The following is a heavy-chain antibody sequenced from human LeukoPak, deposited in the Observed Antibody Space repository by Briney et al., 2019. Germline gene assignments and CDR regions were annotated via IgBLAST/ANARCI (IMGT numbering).Heavy chain of an antibody. V-gene: IGHV3-66*01. D-gene: IGHD2-15*01. CDR2: IYSGGST. Sequence: GGSLRLSCKASGFTVSSNYMSWVRQAPGKGLEWVSVIYSGGSTYYADSVKGRFTISRDNSKNTLYLQMNSLRAEDTAVYYCARGVASDAFDIWGQGTMVTVSS. CDR1: GFTVSSNY. CDR3: ARGVASDAFDI. J-gene: IGHJ3*02.